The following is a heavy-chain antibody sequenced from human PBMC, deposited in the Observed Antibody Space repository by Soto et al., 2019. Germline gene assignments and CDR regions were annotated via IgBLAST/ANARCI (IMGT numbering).Heavy chain of an antibody. D-gene: IGHD5-12*01. Sequence: EGSLRLSCAASGFTFSGFAMNWVRQPPGKGLEWVSSVDYTGSYTFYAASVKGRFTISRDNSKNMVYLELNSLRAEDTAVYYCAKRSGGFSEFDYWGPGTLDTVSP. CDR3: AKRSGGFSEFDY. CDR2: VDYTGSYT. CDR1: GFTFSGFA. V-gene: IGHV3-23*01. J-gene: IGHJ4*02.